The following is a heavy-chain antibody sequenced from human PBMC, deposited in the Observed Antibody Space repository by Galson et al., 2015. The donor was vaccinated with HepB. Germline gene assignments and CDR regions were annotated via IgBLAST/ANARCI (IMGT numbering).Heavy chain of an antibody. CDR3: TRVFGAAGEYFYYYGMDV. CDR2: IKYDGSEK. Sequence: SLRLSCAASGFTFSGFWMNWVRQAPGKGLEWVANIKYDGSEKNYVDSVKGRFTISRDDSKSIAYLQMDNLKTEDTALYYCTRVFGAAGEYFYYYGMDVWGQGTTVTVSS. J-gene: IGHJ6*02. V-gene: IGHV3-7*03. CDR1: GFTFSGFW. D-gene: IGHD6-13*01.